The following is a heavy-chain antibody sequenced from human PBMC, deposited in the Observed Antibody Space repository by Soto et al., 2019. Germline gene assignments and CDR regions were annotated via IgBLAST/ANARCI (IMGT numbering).Heavy chain of an antibody. J-gene: IGHJ1*01. CDR1: GYTFTSYG. Sequence: ASVKVSCKASGYTFTSYGISWVRQAPGQGLEWMGMINAYNGNTNYAHNFQGRVTMTTDTSTSTVYLELRSLRSEDTAVYYCTRTLTPNPAEYFQHWGQGTLVTVSS. V-gene: IGHV1-18*01. CDR3: TRTLTPNPAEYFQH. CDR2: INAYNGNT.